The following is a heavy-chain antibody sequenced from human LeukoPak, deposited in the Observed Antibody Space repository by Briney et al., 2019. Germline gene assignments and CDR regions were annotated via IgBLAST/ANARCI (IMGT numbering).Heavy chain of an antibody. J-gene: IGHJ4*02. CDR2: IYYSGST. D-gene: IGHD2-8*02. Sequence: SSETLSLTCTVSGGSISTFHWSWIRQPPGKGLEWIGYIYYSGSTNYNPSLKSRVTISADMSKNQFPLKLSSVTAADTAVYYCARSGHGFDYWGQGTLVTVSS. V-gene: IGHV4-59*01. CDR1: GGSISTFH. CDR3: ARSGHGFDY.